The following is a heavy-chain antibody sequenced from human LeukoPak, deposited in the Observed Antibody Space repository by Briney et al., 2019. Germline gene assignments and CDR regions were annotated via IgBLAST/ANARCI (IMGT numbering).Heavy chain of an antibody. Sequence: ASVKVSCKASGYTFTSYDINWVRQATGQGLEWMGWMNPNSGNTGYAQKFQGRVTMTRNTSISTAYMELSSLRSEDTAVYYCARTRRGLVAPTKYYFDYWGQGTLVTVSS. CDR3: ARTRRGLVAPTKYYFDY. D-gene: IGHD2-15*01. CDR2: MNPNSGNT. CDR1: GYTFTSYD. J-gene: IGHJ4*02. V-gene: IGHV1-8*01.